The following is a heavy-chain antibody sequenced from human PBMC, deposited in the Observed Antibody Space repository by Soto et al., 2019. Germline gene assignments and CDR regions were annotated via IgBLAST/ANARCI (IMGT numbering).Heavy chain of an antibody. Sequence: GASVKVSCKASGGTFSSYTISWVRQAPGQGLEWMGRIIPILGIANYAQKFQGRVTITADKSTSTAYMELSSLRSEDTAVYYCARTPTVVTTVGWFDPWGQGTLVTVAS. CDR3: ARTPTVVTTVGWFDP. CDR2: IIPILGIA. V-gene: IGHV1-69*02. CDR1: GGTFSSYT. D-gene: IGHD4-17*01. J-gene: IGHJ5*02.